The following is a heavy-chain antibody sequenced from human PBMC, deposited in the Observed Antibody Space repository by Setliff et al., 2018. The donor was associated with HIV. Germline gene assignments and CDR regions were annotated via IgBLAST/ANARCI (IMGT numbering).Heavy chain of an antibody. CDR2: VYHIGTT. V-gene: IGHV4-4*02. J-gene: IGHJ4*02. D-gene: IGHD3-3*02. CDR3: ARSISGGFTYYFDL. Sequence: SETLSLTCAVSGGYISNSNWWSWVRQPPGKGLEWIGEVYHIGTTNYNPSLESRVTISVDKSKTYFSLNLTSVTAADTAVYYCARSISGGFTYYFDLWGQGTLVTVSS. CDR1: GGYISNSNW.